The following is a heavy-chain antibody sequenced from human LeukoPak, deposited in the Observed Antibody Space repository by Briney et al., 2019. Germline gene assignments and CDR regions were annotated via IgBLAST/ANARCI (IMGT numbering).Heavy chain of an antibody. CDR2: INWNGGST. D-gene: IGHD3-3*01. CDR3: ARDRDSWSGCPDY. CDR1: GFTFDDYG. V-gene: IGHV3-20*04. J-gene: IGHJ4*02. Sequence: GGSLRLSCAASGFTFDDYGMSWFRQAPEKGLEWVSGINWNGGSTGYADSVKGRFTISRDNAKNSLYLQMNSLRAEDTAVYYCARDRDSWSGCPDYWGQGTLVTVSS.